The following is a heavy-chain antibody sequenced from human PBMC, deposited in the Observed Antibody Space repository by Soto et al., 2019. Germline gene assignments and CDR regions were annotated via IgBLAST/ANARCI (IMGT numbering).Heavy chain of an antibody. V-gene: IGHV4-28*01. CDR1: GYFIISSNW. Sequence: SETLSLTCAVSGYFIISSNWWGWIRQPPGKGLEWIGYIYYSGSTYYTPSLKSRVTMSVDTSNNQFSLRLNSVTAVDTAVYYCASKPNSRYYFDYWGQGTLVTVSS. D-gene: IGHD5-18*01. CDR2: IYYSGST. CDR3: ASKPNSRYYFDY. J-gene: IGHJ4*02.